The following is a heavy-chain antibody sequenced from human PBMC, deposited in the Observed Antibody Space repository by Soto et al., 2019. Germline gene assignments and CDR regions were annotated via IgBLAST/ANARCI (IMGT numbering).Heavy chain of an antibody. CDR1: GYIFASYG. D-gene: IGHD3-10*01. CDR2: ISAYNGNT. Sequence: ASVKVSCKASGYIFASYGISWVRQAPGQGLEWMGWISAYNGNTNHAQKLQGRVTMTTDTSTSTAYMELRSLRSDDTAVYYCARGVGSGSYYNQYNWFDPWGQGTLVTVSS. V-gene: IGHV1-18*01. J-gene: IGHJ5*02. CDR3: ARGVGSGSYYNQYNWFDP.